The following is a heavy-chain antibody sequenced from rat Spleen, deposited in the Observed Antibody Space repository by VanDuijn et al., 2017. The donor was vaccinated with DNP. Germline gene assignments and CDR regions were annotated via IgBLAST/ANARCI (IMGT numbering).Heavy chain of an antibody. V-gene: IGHV2S12*01. D-gene: IGHD1-4*01. J-gene: IGHJ4*01. CDR3: ALAGRGAMDA. CDR2: ISSGGRP. Sequence: QVQLKESGPGLVQPSQTLSLTCTVSGFSLTSYGVSWVCQPPGKGLEWIAAISSGGRPYSNSVLKSRLSISRDTSKSQVFLKMNSLQTEDTAMYFCALAGRGAMDAWGQGTSVTVSS. CDR1: GFSLTSYG.